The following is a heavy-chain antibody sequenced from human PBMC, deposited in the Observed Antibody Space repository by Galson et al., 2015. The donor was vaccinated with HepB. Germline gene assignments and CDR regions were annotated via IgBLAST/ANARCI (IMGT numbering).Heavy chain of an antibody. Sequence: ETLSLTCAVSGGSVNSYNWWSWVRQPPGKGLEWVGEIFQSGSTNYNPPLKSRVAILLDKPRNQFFLNLKSVTAADTAIYYCASRAYCRGADCYSTYSSQGTLVTVSS. CDR2: IFQSGST. CDR3: ASRAYCRGADCYSTY. D-gene: IGHD2-21*02. CDR1: GGSVNSYNW. V-gene: IGHV4-4*02. J-gene: IGHJ4*02.